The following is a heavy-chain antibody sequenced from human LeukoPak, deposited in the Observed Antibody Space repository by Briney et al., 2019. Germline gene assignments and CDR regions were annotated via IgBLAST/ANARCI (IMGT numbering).Heavy chain of an antibody. CDR3: AKGRGRDGQNLFDY. D-gene: IGHD5-24*01. J-gene: IGHJ4*02. CDR1: GFTFSSYG. CDR2: IRFDGSQT. V-gene: IGHV3-30*02. Sequence: GGSLRLSCAASGFTFSSYGMHWVRQAPGKGLDWVAFIRFDGSQTHYADSVKGRFTISRDNSKNTLYLQMNTLRPEDTAFYYCAKGRGRDGQNLFDYWGQGTLVTVSS.